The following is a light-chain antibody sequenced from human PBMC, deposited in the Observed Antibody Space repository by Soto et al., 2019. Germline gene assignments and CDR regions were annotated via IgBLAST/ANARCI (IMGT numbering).Light chain of an antibody. CDR2: AVS. CDR1: QAIRNY. Sequence: DIQLTQSPSFLFASVGDRVTITCQASQAIRNYFAWYQQKPGKAPRLLIYAVSTLQSGVPSRFSGSGSGTEFTLTISSLQAEDFATYYCQQHTTFGQGTKLEIK. CDR3: QQHTT. J-gene: IGKJ2*01. V-gene: IGKV1-9*01.